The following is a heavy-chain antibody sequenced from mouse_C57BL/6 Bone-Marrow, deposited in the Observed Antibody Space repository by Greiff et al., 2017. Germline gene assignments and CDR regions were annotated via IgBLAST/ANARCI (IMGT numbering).Heavy chain of an antibody. CDR1: GYSITSDY. Sequence: VQLQQSGPGLAKPSQTLSLTCSVTGYSITSDYWNWIRKFPGNKLEYMGYISYSRSTYYNPSLKSRISITRDTSKNQYYLQLNSVTTEDTATYYCASSIYDGYYDWYFDVWGTGTTVTVSS. J-gene: IGHJ1*03. CDR2: ISYSRST. D-gene: IGHD2-3*01. V-gene: IGHV3-8*01. CDR3: ASSIYDGYYDWYFDV.